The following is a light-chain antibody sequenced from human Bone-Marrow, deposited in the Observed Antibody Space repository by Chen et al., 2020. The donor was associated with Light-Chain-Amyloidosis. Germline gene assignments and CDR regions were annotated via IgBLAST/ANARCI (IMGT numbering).Light chain of an antibody. CDR3: QQYADSPRT. Sequence: EIVLTQSPGTLSLSPGETATLSCRASQSVSNSYLAWYQQKPGQAPRLLIYGASSRATGIPDKFSGSVSGTDVTLNISRLEPEDFEVYYCQQYADSPRTVGQGTKVEIK. V-gene: IGKV3-20*01. J-gene: IGKJ1*01. CDR2: GAS. CDR1: QSVSNSY.